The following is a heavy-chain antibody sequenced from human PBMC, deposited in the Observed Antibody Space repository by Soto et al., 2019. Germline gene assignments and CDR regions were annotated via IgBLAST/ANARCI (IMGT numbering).Heavy chain of an antibody. V-gene: IGHV4-34*01. J-gene: IGHJ4*02. D-gene: IGHD5-18*01. CDR2: INHSGST. Sequence: SETLSLTCAVYGGSFSGYYWSWIRQPPGKGLEWIGEINHSGSTNYNPSLKSRVTISVDTSKNQFSLKLSSVTAADTAVYYCARPIRGYSYGDYFDYGGQGTLVT. CDR1: GGSFSGYY. CDR3: ARPIRGYSYGDYFDY.